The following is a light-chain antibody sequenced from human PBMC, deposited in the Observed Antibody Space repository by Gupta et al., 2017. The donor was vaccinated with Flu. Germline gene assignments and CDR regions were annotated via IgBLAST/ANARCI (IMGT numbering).Light chain of an antibody. CDR2: WAS. J-gene: IGKJ2*02. CDR3: HQEDNTPRI. V-gene: IGKV4-1*01. CDR1: QSIFYSSENKDY. Sequence: DIVMTQSPDSLVVSLGGTATINCRSSQSIFYSSENKDYLAWYQQKPGQPPKLLIYWASTREYGVPDRFSGSGYGTDFILSVSSRQAEDAAVYYCHQEDNTPRIFGQGTKLEI.